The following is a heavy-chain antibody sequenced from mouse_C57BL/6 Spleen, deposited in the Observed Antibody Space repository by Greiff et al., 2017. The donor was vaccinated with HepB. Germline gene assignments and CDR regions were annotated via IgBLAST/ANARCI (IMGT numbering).Heavy chain of an antibody. D-gene: IGHD2-1*01. CDR1: GYAFSSYW. CDR3: ASPFYYGNYEDY. Sequence: VKLMESGAELVKPGASVKISCKASGYAFSSYWMNWVKQRPGKGLEWIGQIYPGDGDTNYNGKFKGKATLTADKSSSTAYMQLSSLTSEDSAVYFCASPFYYGNYEDYWGQGTTLTVSS. J-gene: IGHJ2*01. CDR2: IYPGDGDT. V-gene: IGHV1-80*01.